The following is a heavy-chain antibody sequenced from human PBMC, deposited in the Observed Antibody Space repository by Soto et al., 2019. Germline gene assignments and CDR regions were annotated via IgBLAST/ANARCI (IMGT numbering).Heavy chain of an antibody. V-gene: IGHV4-59*01. D-gene: IGHD5-12*01. CDR1: GGSISSYY. CDR2: IYYSGSI. J-gene: IGHJ4*02. Sequence: QVQLQESGPGLVKPSETLSLTCTVSGGSISSYYWSWIRQPPGKGLEWIGYIYYSGSINYNPSLMSRVTISVDTSKNQFSLKLSSVTAADTAVYYCARRYSGYDLYYFDYWGQGTLVTVSS. CDR3: ARRYSGYDLYYFDY.